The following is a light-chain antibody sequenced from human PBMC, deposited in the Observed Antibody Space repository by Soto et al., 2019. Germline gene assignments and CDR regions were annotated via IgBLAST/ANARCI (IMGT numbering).Light chain of an antibody. CDR1: SSVTNF. Sequence: EVGLPQSPATLDLSPVERASLSCRASSSVTNFLAWYQQKPGQAPRLLIYGAFNRATGIPARFSGSGSGTDFTLTISSLDPEDSAIQYCQPPNIWPPVTFHQGTRLEIK. CDR3: QPPNIWPPVT. V-gene: IGKV3-11*01. CDR2: GAF. J-gene: IGKJ5*01.